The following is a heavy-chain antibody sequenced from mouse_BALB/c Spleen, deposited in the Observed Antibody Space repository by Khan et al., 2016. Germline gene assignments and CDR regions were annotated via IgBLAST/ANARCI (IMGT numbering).Heavy chain of an antibody. CDR3: ARGGVFAWFAY. V-gene: IGHV3-2*02. D-gene: IGHD1-1*02. J-gene: IGHJ3*01. CDR1: GYSITSDYA. CDR2: ISYSGST. Sequence: EVQLQESGPGLVKPSQSLSLTCTVTGYSITSDYAWNWIRQFPGNKLEWMGYISYSGSTSYNPSLKSRISITRDTSKNQFFLQLNSVTTEDTATYYCARGGVFAWFAYWGQGTLVTVSA.